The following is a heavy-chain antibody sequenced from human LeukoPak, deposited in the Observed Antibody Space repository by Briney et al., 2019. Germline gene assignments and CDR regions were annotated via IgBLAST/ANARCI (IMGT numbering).Heavy chain of an antibody. CDR3: ARASEVSAIQFASH. Sequence: GGSLRLSCAASGFTFFSYALHWVRQAPGKGLEWVAFISYDGSDTYYADSVKGRFTISRDNSKNTLYLQMNSLKIEDTAIYYCARASEVSAIQFASHWGQGTLVTVSS. CDR2: ISYDGSDT. J-gene: IGHJ4*02. V-gene: IGHV3-30*04. CDR1: GFTFFSYA. D-gene: IGHD2-15*01.